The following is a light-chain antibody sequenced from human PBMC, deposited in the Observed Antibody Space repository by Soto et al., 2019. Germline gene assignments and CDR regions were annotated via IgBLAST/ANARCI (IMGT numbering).Light chain of an antibody. Sequence: QSALTQPASVSGSLGQSITISCTGTSSDVGGYNYVSWYQQHPGKDPKVVIFEVTNRPSGVSSRFSDSKSGNTASLTVSGLQAEDEGDYYCSSYTSSSTVLFGGGTKVTVL. CDR3: SSYTSSSTVL. CDR1: SSDVGGYNY. CDR2: EVT. V-gene: IGLV2-14*01. J-gene: IGLJ2*01.